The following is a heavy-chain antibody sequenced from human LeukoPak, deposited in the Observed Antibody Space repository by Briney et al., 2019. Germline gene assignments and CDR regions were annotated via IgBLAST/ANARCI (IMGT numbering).Heavy chain of an antibody. CDR3: ARDSGSGYGMDV. Sequence: SETLSLTCTVSGGSISSYYWSWIRQPPGKGLERIGYIYYSGSTNYNPSLKSRVTISVDTSKNQFSLKLSSVTAADTAVYYCARDSGSGYGMDVWGQGTTVTVSS. CDR1: GGSISSYY. V-gene: IGHV4-59*01. J-gene: IGHJ6*02. D-gene: IGHD1-26*01. CDR2: IYYSGST.